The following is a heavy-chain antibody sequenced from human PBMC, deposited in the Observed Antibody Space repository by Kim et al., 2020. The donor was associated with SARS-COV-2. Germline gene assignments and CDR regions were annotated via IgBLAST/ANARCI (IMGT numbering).Heavy chain of an antibody. D-gene: IGHD3-9*01. CDR1: GFTFSSYS. Sequence: GGSLRLSCAASGFTFSSYSMNWVRQAPGKGLEWVSYISSNSSTIYYADSVKGRFTISRDNAKNSQYLHMNSVRDEGTAVYYCARGGGSGWYFGPFFAYWGQGTLVTVSS. CDR2: ISSNSSTI. V-gene: IGHV3-48*02. J-gene: IGHJ4*02. CDR3: ARGGGSGWYFGPFFAY.